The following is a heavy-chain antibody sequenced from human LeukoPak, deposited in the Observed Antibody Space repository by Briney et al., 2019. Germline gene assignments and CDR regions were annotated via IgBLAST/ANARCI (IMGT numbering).Heavy chain of an antibody. Sequence: GGSLRLSCAASGFTFSAYWMHWVRQAPGKGLVWVSRIKSDGSSTSYADSVKGRFTISRDNAKNTLYLQTNSLRADDTAVYYCTRAYGYNWFDPWGQGALVTVSS. J-gene: IGHJ5*02. CDR2: IKSDGSST. CDR1: GFTFSAYW. D-gene: IGHD5-24*01. CDR3: TRAYGYNWFDP. V-gene: IGHV3-74*01.